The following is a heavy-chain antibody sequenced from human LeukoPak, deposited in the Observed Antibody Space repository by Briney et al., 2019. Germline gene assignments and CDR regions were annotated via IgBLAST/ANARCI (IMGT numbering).Heavy chain of an antibody. CDR2: IYYTGST. J-gene: IGHJ5*02. CDR1: GGSISSSSYY. D-gene: IGHD1-1*01. CDR3: ARDRIRATFDP. Sequence: SETLSLTCTVSGGSISSSSYYWAWIRQPPGKGLEWIGSIYYTGSTYYNPSLKSRVTISVDTSKNQFSLRLSSVTAADTAVYYCARDRIRATFDPWGQGTLVTVSS. V-gene: IGHV4-39*07.